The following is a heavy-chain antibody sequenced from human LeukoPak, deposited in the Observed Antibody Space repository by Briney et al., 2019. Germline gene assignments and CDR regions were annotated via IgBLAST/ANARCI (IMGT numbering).Heavy chain of an antibody. CDR3: ARDPNGDYAGAFDM. J-gene: IGHJ3*02. CDR1: GFTFSDYA. Sequence: GGSLRLSCTASGFTFSDYAMMWVRQSPGKGPEWVAAIRGGGHGPFYADSVRGRFTISRGNSKYTLFLQMDSLRAEDTAVYHCARDPNGDYAGAFDMWGPGTMVTVSS. D-gene: IGHD4-17*01. V-gene: IGHV3-23*01. CDR2: IRGGGHGP.